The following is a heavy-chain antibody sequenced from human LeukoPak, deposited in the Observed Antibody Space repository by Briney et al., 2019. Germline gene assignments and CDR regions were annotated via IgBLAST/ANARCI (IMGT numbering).Heavy chain of an antibody. V-gene: IGHV1-2*02. CDR3: ARDNLGGWFGP. Sequence: ASVKVSCKASGYTFTGYYIHWVRQAPGKGLKWMGWINPNSGGTNYAQKFQGRVTMTRDTSISTAYMELSRLRSDDTAVYYCARDNLGGWFGPWGQGTLVTVSS. D-gene: IGHD1-20*01. J-gene: IGHJ5*02. CDR1: GYTFTGYY. CDR2: INPNSGGT.